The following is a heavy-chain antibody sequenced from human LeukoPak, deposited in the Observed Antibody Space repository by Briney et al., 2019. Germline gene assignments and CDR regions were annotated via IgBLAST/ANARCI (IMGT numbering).Heavy chain of an antibody. V-gene: IGHV3-74*01. J-gene: IGHJ4*02. CDR3: ARGLVGYTSSQAY. D-gene: IGHD6-13*01. CDR2: IETDGTRT. Sequence: GGSLRLSCAVSGFTFSEHRMHWVRQVPGKGLEWISWIETDGTRTGYVDSVRGRFTVSRDNAESTVYLQMNSLRAEDTAVYYCARGLVGYTSSQAYWGQGTLVTVSS. CDR1: GFTFSEHR.